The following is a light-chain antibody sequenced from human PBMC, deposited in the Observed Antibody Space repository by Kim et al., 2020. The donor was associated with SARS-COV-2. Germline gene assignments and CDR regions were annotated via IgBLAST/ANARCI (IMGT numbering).Light chain of an antibody. CDR1: SSNIGSNY. CDR3: AAWDDSLSGPGV. J-gene: IGLJ3*02. CDR2: RNN. V-gene: IGLV1-47*01. Sequence: QSVLTQPPSASGTPGQRVTISCSGSSSNIGSNYVYWYQQLPGTAPKLLIYRNNQRPSGVPDRFSSSKSGTSASLAISGLRSEDEADYYCAAWDDSLSGPGVFGGGTQLTVL.